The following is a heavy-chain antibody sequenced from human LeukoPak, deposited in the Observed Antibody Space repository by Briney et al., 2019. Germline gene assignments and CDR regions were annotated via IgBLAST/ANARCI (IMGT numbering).Heavy chain of an antibody. CDR3: ARDSGYCSSTSCYDFDY. CDR2: IYYSGST. V-gene: IGHV4-59*01. D-gene: IGHD2-2*01. CDR1: GGSISSYY. J-gene: IGHJ4*02. Sequence: SETLSLTCTVSGGSISSYYWSWIRQPPGKGLEWIGYIYYSGSTNYNPSLKSRVTISVDTSKNQFSLKLSSVTAADTAVYYCARDSGYCSSTSCYDFDYWGQGTLVTVSS.